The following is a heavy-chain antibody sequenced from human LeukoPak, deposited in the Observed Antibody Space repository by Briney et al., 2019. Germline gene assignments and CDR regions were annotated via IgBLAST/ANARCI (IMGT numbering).Heavy chain of an antibody. J-gene: IGHJ4*02. D-gene: IGHD2-8*01. CDR2: INPNSGGT. CDR3: ARDYCTNGVCYYFDY. CDR1: GYTFTGYY. V-gene: IGHV1-2*02. Sequence: ASVKVSCKASGYTFTGYYIHWVRQAPGQGLEWMGWINPNSGGTNYAQKFQGRVTMTRDTSISTAYMELSRLRSDDTAVYYCARDYCTNGVCYYFDYWGQGTLVTVSS.